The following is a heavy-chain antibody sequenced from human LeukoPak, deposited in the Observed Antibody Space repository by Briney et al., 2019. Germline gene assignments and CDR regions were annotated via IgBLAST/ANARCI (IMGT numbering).Heavy chain of an antibody. CDR3: ARARISGSYYPFDY. Sequence: GGSLRLSCAASGFTFSSYGMHWVRQAPGKGLEWVAVISYDGSNKHYADSVKGRFTISRDNSKNTLYLYMNSLRPDDTAVYYCARARISGSYYPFDYWGQGTLVTVSS. J-gene: IGHJ4*02. D-gene: IGHD1-26*01. CDR1: GFTFSSYG. CDR2: ISYDGSNK. V-gene: IGHV3-30*03.